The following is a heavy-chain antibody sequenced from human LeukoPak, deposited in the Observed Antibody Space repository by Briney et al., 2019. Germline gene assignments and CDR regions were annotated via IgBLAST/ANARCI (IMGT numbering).Heavy chain of an antibody. D-gene: IGHD6-13*01. Sequence: SETLSLTCTVSGGSIRSYYWSWIRQPPGKGLEWIGYIHYTGSTNYNPSLKSRVTISVDTSKNQFSLQLSSVTATDTAAYFCARHSSSWYPDYWGQGTLATVSS. CDR2: IHYTGST. J-gene: IGHJ4*02. V-gene: IGHV4-59*08. CDR1: GGSIRSYY. CDR3: ARHSSSWYPDY.